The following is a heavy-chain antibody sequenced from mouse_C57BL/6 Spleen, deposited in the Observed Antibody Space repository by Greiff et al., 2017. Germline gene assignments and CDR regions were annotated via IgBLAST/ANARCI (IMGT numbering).Heavy chain of an antibody. CDR2: INPSTGGT. J-gene: IGHJ3*01. CDR1: GYSFTGYY. CDR3: ARLDGYDGGFAY. V-gene: IGHV1-42*01. D-gene: IGHD2-2*01. Sequence: EVQLVESGPELVKPGASVKISCKASGYSFTGYYMNWVKQSPEKSLEWIGEINPSTGGTTYNQKLKAKATLTVDKSSSTAYMQLKSLTSEDSAVYYCARLDGYDGGFAYWGQETLVTVSA.